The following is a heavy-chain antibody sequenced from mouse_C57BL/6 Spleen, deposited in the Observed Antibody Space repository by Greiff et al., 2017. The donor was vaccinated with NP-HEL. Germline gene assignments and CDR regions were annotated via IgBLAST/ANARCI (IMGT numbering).Heavy chain of an antibody. Sequence: EVQLQESGPGLVKPSQSLSLTCSVTGYSITSGYYWNWIRQFPGNKLEWMGYISYDGSNNYNPSLKNRISITRDPSKNQFFLKLNSVTTEDTATYYCAREGDGVAYWGQGTLVTVSA. CDR3: AREGDGVAY. CDR2: ISYDGSN. D-gene: IGHD1-2*01. V-gene: IGHV3-6*01. CDR1: GYSITSGYY. J-gene: IGHJ3*01.